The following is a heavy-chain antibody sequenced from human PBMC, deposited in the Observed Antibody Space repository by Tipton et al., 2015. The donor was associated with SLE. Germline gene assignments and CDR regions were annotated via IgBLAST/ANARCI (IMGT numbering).Heavy chain of an antibody. CDR3: ARSLIPILLPFDS. CDR2: ISYDGSNK. CDR1: GFTFSSYT. Sequence: SLRLSCAASGFTFSSYTMNWVRQAPGKGLEWVAVISYDGSNKYYADFVKGRFTISRDNSKNTLYLQMNSLRAEDTAVYYCARSLIPILLPFDSWGQGTLVSVSS. J-gene: IGHJ4*02. D-gene: IGHD3-22*01. V-gene: IGHV3-30*04.